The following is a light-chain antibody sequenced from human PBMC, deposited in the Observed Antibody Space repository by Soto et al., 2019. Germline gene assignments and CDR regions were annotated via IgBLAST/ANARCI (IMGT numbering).Light chain of an antibody. CDR2: LGS. CDR3: MQVLQTPYT. J-gene: IGKJ2*01. V-gene: IGKV2-28*01. CDR1: GDLQRSHGYSY. Sequence: DIVMTQSPLSLPVIPGESASISCRSSGDLQRSHGYSYLDWYLQKPGQSPQLLIYLGSNRASGVPDRFSGSGSGTDFTLKISRVEAEDVGVYYCMQVLQTPYTFGQGTRLEIK.